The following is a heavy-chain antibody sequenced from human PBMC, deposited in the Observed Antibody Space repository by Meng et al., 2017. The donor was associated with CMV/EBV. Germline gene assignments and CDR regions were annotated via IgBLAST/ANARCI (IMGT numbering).Heavy chain of an antibody. CDR2: INPNSGGT. Sequence: ASVKVSCKASGYTFTGYYMHWVRQAPGQGLEWMGWINPNSGGTNYAQKFQGRVTMTRDTSISTAYMELSRLRSDDTAVYYCARTPMVRGVISHFDYWGQGNLVTVSS. D-gene: IGHD3-10*01. CDR3: ARTPMVRGVISHFDY. CDR1: GYTFTGYY. J-gene: IGHJ4*02. V-gene: IGHV1-2*02.